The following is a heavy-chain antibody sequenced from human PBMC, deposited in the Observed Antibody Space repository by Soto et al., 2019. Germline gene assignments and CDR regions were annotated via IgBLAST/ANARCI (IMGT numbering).Heavy chain of an antibody. CDR3: ARALPHGSGSYQSGPFDY. Sequence: ASVKVSCKASGYTFTGYYMHWVRQAPGQGLEWMGWINPNSGDTNYAQRFQGWVTMTRDTSISTAYMELSRLRSDDTAVYYCARALPHGSGSYQSGPFDYWGQGTLVTVSS. J-gene: IGHJ4*02. CDR1: GYTFTGYY. D-gene: IGHD3-10*01. V-gene: IGHV1-2*04. CDR2: INPNSGDT.